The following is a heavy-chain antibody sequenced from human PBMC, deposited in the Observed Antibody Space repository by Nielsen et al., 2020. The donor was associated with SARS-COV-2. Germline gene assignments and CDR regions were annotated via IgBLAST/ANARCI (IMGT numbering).Heavy chain of an antibody. J-gene: IGHJ4*02. CDR3: ARSAAGATIPDY. V-gene: IGHV4-30-4*08. D-gene: IGHD1-26*01. CDR2: IYYSGST. Sequence: WIRQPPGKGLEWIGYIYYSGSTYYNPSLKSRVTISVDTSKNQFSLKLSSVTAADTAVYYCARSAAGATIPDYWGQGTLVTVSS.